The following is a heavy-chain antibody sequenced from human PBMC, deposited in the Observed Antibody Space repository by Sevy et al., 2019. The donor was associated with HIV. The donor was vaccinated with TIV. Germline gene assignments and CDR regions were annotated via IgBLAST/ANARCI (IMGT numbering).Heavy chain of an antibody. J-gene: IGHJ4*02. CDR1: GFTFSSYG. V-gene: IGHV3-30*03. Sequence: GGALRLSCAASGFTFSSYGMHWVRQAPGKGLEWVAVISYDGSNKYYADSVKGRFTISRDNSKNTLYLQMNSLRAEDXXXXXXXXXXXXXXXVQYYFDYWGQGTLVTVSS. CDR3: XXXXXXXXXVQYYFDY. CDR2: ISYDGSNK.